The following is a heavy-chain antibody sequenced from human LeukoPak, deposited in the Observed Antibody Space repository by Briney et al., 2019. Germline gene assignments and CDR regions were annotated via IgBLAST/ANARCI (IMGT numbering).Heavy chain of an antibody. V-gene: IGHV4-4*07. Sequence: PSETLSLTCTVSGASMSSYYWSWIRQPAGKGLEWIGRIYTSRSTNYNPSLKSRVTMPVDTPKNRFSLELSSVTAADTAVYYCTRGVPYCSNGICYSRETEFFQHWGQGTLVTVSS. J-gene: IGHJ1*01. CDR1: GASMSSYY. CDR2: IYTSRST. D-gene: IGHD2-8*01. CDR3: TRGVPYCSNGICYSRETEFFQH.